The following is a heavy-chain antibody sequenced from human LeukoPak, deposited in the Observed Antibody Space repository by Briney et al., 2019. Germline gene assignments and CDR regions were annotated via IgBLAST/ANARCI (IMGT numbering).Heavy chain of an antibody. Sequence: GRSLRLSCAASRFTFSSYGMHWVRQAPGKGLEWVAVIWYDGSNKYYADSVKGRFTISRDNSKNTLYLQMNSLRAEDTAVYYCARDRGSSDYWGQGTLVTVSS. D-gene: IGHD6-6*01. CDR2: IWYDGSNK. CDR3: ARDRGSSDY. J-gene: IGHJ4*02. CDR1: RFTFSSYG. V-gene: IGHV3-33*01.